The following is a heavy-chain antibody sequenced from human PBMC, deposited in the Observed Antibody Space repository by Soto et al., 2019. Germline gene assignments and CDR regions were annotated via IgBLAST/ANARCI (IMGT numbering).Heavy chain of an antibody. D-gene: IGHD2-15*01. CDR2: IIPILGIA. Sequence: SVKVSCKASGGTFSSYTISWVRQAPGQGLEWMGRIIPILGIANYAQKFQGRVTMTTNKATRTAYMELSSLRSEDTAVYYCARSGGGSHVNFDFWGQGTQVTVS. CDR1: GGTFSSYT. V-gene: IGHV1-69*02. CDR3: ARSGGGSHVNFDF. J-gene: IGHJ4*02.